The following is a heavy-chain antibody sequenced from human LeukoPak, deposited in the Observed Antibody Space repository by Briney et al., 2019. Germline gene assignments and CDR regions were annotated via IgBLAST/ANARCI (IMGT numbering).Heavy chain of an antibody. J-gene: IGHJ4*02. Sequence: GGSLRLSCAASGFTFSNAWMSWVRQAPGKGLEWVGRIKSKTDGGTTDYAAPVKGRFTIPRDDSKNTLYLQMNSLKTEDTAVYYCTTDLRGHSYSFDYWGQGTLVTVSS. CDR3: TTDLRGHSYSFDY. V-gene: IGHV3-15*01. CDR2: IKSKTDGGTT. CDR1: GFTFSNAW. D-gene: IGHD5-18*01.